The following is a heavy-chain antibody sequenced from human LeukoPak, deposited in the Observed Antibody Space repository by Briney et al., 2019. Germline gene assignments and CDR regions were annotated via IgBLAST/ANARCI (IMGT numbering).Heavy chain of an antibody. V-gene: IGHV4-59*01. CDR3: ARAPNYYYMDV. CDR1: GAPITNYY. J-gene: IGHJ6*03. CDR2: HHYSGGT. Sequence: SETLSLTCSVSGAPITNYYWSWIRQSPGKGLEWTGYHHYSGGTNYKASLKSRVTISIDTTRNQFSLTVTSVTAADMAVYYCARAPNYYYMDVWGKGTTVTVSS. D-gene: IGHD2-8*01.